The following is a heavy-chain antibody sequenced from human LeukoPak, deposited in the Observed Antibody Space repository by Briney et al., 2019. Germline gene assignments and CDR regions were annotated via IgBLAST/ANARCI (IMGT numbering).Heavy chain of an antibody. V-gene: IGHV3-7*05. D-gene: IGHD1-1*01. CDR3: ARGGRPDY. Sequence: PGGSLRLSRAASGFTFSSCWMSWVRQAPGKGLQWVGNIDQNGSEKYYVDSVKGRFTIARDNAKNSMYLQMNSLRAEDTAVYYCARGGRPDYWGQGTLVTVSS. J-gene: IGHJ4*02. CDR1: GFTFSSCW. CDR2: IDQNGSEK.